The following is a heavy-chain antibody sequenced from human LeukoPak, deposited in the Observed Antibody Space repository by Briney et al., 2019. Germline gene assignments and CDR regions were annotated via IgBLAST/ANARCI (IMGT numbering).Heavy chain of an antibody. CDR3: ARWGSGYNLFDY. V-gene: IGHV3-48*03. CDR1: GFIFSSYE. Sequence: PGGSLRLSCAASGFIFSSYEMHWVRQAPGKGLEWLSYISRSGSSRYYADSVKGRFTISRDNAKNSLYLQMNSLRAEDTALYYCARWGSGYNLFDYWGRGILVTVSS. D-gene: IGHD3-3*01. CDR2: ISRSGSSR. J-gene: IGHJ4*02.